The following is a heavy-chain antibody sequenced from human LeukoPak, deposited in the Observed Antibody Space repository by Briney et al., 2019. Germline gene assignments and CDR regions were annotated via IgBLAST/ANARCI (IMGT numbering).Heavy chain of an antibody. V-gene: IGHV4-34*01. CDR1: GGSFSGYY. D-gene: IGHD2-2*01. CDR2: INHSGST. CDR3: ARRAQVVPAAALGY. Sequence: PSETLSLTCAVYGGSFSGYYWSWIRQPPGKGLEWFGEINHSGSTNYNPSLKSRVTISVDTSKNQFSLKLSSVTAADTAVYYCARRAQVVPAAALGYWGQGTLVTVSS. J-gene: IGHJ4*02.